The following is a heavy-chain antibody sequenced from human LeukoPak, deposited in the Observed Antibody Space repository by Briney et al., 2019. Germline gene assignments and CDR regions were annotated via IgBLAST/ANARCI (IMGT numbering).Heavy chain of an antibody. J-gene: IGHJ5*01. Sequence: SETLSLTCAVSGGSIRRSGYSWDWIRQPPGKGLEWIGYIWDSGNNYDSPSVKSRFTISLHNSKNLFSLKINSVTGADTAVYFCAKGDVEECFDSWGPGSLVTVSS. V-gene: IGHV4-30-2*01. CDR2: IWDSGNN. CDR1: GGSIRRSGYS. CDR3: AKGDVEECFDS. D-gene: IGHD3-16*01.